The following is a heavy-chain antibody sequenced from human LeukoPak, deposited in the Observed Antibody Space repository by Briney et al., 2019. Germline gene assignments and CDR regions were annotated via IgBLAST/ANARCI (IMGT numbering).Heavy chain of an antibody. CDR2: INHSGST. CDR1: GGSFSGYY. Sequence: PSETLSLTCAVYGGSFSGYYWSWIRQPPGKGLEWIGKINHSGSTNYNPSLKSRVTISVDTSKNQFSLKLSSVTAADTAVYYCARDPMTTVTTFDYWGQGTLVTVSS. CDR3: ARDPMTTVTTFDY. D-gene: IGHD4-17*01. V-gene: IGHV4-34*01. J-gene: IGHJ4*02.